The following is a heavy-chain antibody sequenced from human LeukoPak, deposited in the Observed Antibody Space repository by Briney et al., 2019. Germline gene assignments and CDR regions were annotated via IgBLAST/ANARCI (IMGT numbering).Heavy chain of an antibody. CDR2: ISGSGGST. J-gene: IGHJ4*02. CDR3: AKADYGGNSPFDY. V-gene: IGHV3-23*01. D-gene: IGHD4-23*01. Sequence: PGGSLRLSCAASGFTFSSYAMSWVRQALGKGLEWVSAISGSGGSTYYADSVKGRFTISRDNSKNTLYLQMNSLGAEDTAVYYCAKADYGGNSPFDYWGQGTLVTVSS. CDR1: GFTFSSYA.